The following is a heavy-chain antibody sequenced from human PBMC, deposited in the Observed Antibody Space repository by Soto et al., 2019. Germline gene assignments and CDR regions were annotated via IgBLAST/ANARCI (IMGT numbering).Heavy chain of an antibody. CDR2: IIPVFGRP. V-gene: IGHV1-69*13. D-gene: IGHD5-12*01. J-gene: IGHJ1*01. CDR1: GGTFRSFG. Sequence: SVKGSCKHSGGTFRSFGISWVRQAPGQGLEWMGGIIPVFGRPNYAQRFRGRLTITADESTNTGYMELIDLKSEDTAVYYCAREGSGYNFWGQGTQVTVYS. CDR3: AREGSGYNF.